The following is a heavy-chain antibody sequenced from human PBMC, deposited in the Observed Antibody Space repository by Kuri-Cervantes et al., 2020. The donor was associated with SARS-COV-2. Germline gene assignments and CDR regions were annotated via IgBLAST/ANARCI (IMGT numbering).Heavy chain of an antibody. CDR3: ARRRGFWSGYPYYFDY. CDR2: IYPGDSDT. Sequence: GESLKISCKGSGYSFTSYWIGWVRQMPGKGLEWMGIIYPGDSDTRYSPSFQGQVTISADKSISTAYLQWSSLKASDTAMYYCARRRGFWSGYPYYFDYWGQGPRSPSPQ. V-gene: IGHV5-51*01. J-gene: IGHJ4*02. D-gene: IGHD3-3*01. CDR1: GYSFTSYW.